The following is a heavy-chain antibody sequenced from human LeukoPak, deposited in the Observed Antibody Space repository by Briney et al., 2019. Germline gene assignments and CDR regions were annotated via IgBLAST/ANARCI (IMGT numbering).Heavy chain of an antibody. CDR2: ISSRSNFI. CDR3: ARDFEWELLKANAFDI. Sequence: PGGSLRLSCAASGFTFSSYTMNWVRQAPGKGLEWVSSISSRSNFIYYADSLKGRFTISRDNAKNSLYLQMNSLRAEDTAVYYCARDFEWELLKANAFDIWGQGTMTVSS. CDR1: GFTFSSYT. J-gene: IGHJ3*02. D-gene: IGHD1-26*01. V-gene: IGHV3-21*01.